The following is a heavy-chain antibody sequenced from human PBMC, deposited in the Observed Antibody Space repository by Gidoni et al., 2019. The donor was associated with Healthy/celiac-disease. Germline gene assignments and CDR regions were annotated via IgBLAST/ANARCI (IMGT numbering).Heavy chain of an antibody. V-gene: IGHV3-48*01. D-gene: IGHD3-3*01. CDR1: GFTFSSYS. Sequence: EVQLVESGGGLVQPGGSLRLSCAASGFTFSSYSMNWVRQAPGKGLDGVSYISSSSSTIDYADSVKGRFTISRDNAKNSLYLQMNSLRAEDTAVYYCARVLLYDFWSGHTYYYYGMDVWGQGTTVTVSS. CDR3: ARVLLYDFWSGHTYYYYGMDV. J-gene: IGHJ6*02. CDR2: ISSSSSTI.